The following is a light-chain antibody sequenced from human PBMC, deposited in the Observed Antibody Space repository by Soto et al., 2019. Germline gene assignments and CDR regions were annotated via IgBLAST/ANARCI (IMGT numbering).Light chain of an antibody. J-gene: IGLJ2*01. Sequence: QSVLPQPPSLSRTPGQRVTISCSGNSSNIGYNYVSWYQQLPGTAPKLLIYSSNQRPSGVPDRFSASKSGTSASLAISGLRSDDEADYYCATWDDNLNGVLFGGGTKLTVL. CDR1: SSNIGYNY. V-gene: IGLV1-47*02. CDR2: SSN. CDR3: ATWDDNLNGVL.